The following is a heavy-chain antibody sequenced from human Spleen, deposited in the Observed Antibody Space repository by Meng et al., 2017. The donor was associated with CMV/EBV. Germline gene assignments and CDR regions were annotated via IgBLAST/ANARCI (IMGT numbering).Heavy chain of an antibody. D-gene: IGHD6-13*01. CDR3: ARARYSSSWYNWFDP. CDR1: GFTFSSYW. J-gene: IGHJ5*02. V-gene: IGHV3-7*01. Sequence: GESLKISCAASGFTFSSYWMSWVRQAPGKGLEWVANIKEDGSEKYYVDSVKGRFTISRDNAKNSTYLQMNSLRAEDTAVYYCARARYSSSWYNWFDPWGQGTLVTVSS. CDR2: IKEDGSEK.